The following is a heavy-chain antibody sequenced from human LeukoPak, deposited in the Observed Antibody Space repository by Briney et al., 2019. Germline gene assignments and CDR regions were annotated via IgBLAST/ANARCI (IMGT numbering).Heavy chain of an antibody. Sequence: PSQTLSLTCTVSDGSISSGGYYWSWIRQHPGKGLEWIGYIYYSGSTYYNPSLKSRVTITVDTSKNQFSLKLSSVTAADTAVYYCARGSDSSGYYSGFFTFDYWGQGTLVTVSS. CDR3: ARGSDSSGYYSGFFTFDY. J-gene: IGHJ4*02. CDR1: DGSISSGGYY. V-gene: IGHV4-31*03. CDR2: IYYSGST. D-gene: IGHD3-22*01.